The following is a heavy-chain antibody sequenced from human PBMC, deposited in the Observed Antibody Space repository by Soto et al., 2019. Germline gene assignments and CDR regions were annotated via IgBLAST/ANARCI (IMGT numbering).Heavy chain of an antibody. J-gene: IGHJ5*02. D-gene: IGHD6-13*01. Sequence: QVQLQESGPGLVKPSETLSLTCTVSGGSISGYYWSWIRQPPGKGLEWIGYVSDSGSTNYNPSLRSRVSISVDTSKNQFSLKLSPVAAADTAVYYCARDAGVAGAAFDPWGQGTLVTVSS. CDR1: GGSISGYY. V-gene: IGHV4-59*01. CDR3: ARDAGVAGAAFDP. CDR2: VSDSGST.